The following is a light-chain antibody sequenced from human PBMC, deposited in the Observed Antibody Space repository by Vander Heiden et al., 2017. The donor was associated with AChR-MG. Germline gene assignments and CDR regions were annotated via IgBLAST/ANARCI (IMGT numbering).Light chain of an antibody. CDR1: NIGSKS. CDR2: YDS. J-gene: IGLJ3*02. CDR3: QVWDSSSDHPNWV. V-gene: IGLV3-21*04. Sequence: SYVLTQPPSVSVAPGKTARITCGGNNIGSKSVHWYQQKPGQAPVLAIYYDSDRPSGIPERFSGSNSGNTATLTISRVEAGDEADYYCQVWDSSSDHPNWVFGGGTKLTVL.